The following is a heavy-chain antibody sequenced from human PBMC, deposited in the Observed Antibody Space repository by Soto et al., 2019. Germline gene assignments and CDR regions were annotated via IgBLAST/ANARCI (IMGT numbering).Heavy chain of an antibody. CDR3: AISQTPSYSSSWHYYYYYYGMDV. CDR1: GFTFSSYA. CDR2: ISGSGGST. V-gene: IGHV3-23*01. D-gene: IGHD6-13*01. Sequence: PGGSLRLSCAASGFTFSSYAMSWVRQAPGKGLEWVSAISGSGGSTYYADSVKGRFTISRDNSKNTLYLQMNSLRAEDTAVYYCAISQTPSYSSSWHYYYYYYGMDVWGQGTTVTVSS. J-gene: IGHJ6*02.